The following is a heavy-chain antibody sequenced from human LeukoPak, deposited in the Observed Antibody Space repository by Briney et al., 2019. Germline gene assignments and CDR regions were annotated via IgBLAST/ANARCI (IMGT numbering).Heavy chain of an antibody. V-gene: IGHV4-59*01. CDR1: GGSISSYY. J-gene: IGHJ4*02. Sequence: KPSETLSLACTVSGGSISSYYWSWIRQPPGKGLEWIGYIYYSGSTNYNPSLKSRVTISLDTSKNQFSLRLSSATAADTAVYYCARESLESSLHYWGQGTLVTVSS. CDR3: ARESLESSLHY. D-gene: IGHD3-3*01. CDR2: IYYSGST.